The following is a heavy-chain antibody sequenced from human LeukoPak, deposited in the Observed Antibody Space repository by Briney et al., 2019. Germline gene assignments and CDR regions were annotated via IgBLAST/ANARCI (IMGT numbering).Heavy chain of an antibody. V-gene: IGHV3-48*01. CDR2: ISSSSSTI. CDR3: ARGYCSSTSCYKTDY. D-gene: IGHD2-2*02. Sequence: PGGSLRLSCAASGFTFSSYSMNWVRQAPGKGLEWVSYISSSSSTIYYADSVKGRFTISRDNAKNSLYLQMNSLRAEDTAVYYCARGYCSSTSCYKTDYWGQGTLVTVSS. CDR1: GFTFSSYS. J-gene: IGHJ4*02.